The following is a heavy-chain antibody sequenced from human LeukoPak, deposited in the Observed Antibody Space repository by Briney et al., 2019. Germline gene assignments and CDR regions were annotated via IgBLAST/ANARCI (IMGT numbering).Heavy chain of an antibody. J-gene: IGHJ4*02. Sequence: PGGSLRLSCAASGFTFSSYEMNWVRQAPGKGLEWVSYISSSGSTIYYADSVKGRFTISRDNAKNSLYLQMNSLRAEDTAVYYCAREYSSSSGDYWGQGTLVTVS. CDR2: ISSSGSTI. D-gene: IGHD6-6*01. V-gene: IGHV3-48*03. CDR1: GFTFSSYE. CDR3: AREYSSSSGDY.